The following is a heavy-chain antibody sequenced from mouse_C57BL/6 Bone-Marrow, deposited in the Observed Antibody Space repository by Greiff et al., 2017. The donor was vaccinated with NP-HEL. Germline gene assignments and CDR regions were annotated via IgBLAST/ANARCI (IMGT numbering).Heavy chain of an antibody. CDR2: INPSNGGT. CDR1: GYTFTSYW. V-gene: IGHV1-53*01. J-gene: IGHJ1*03. D-gene: IGHD1-1*01. Sequence: QVQLKQSGTELVKPGASVKLSCKASGYTFTSYWMHWVKQRPGHGLEWIGNINPSNGGTNYNEKFKSKAILTVDKSSSTAYMQLSSLTSEDSAVYYCAGDYYGSSYDWCFDVWGTGTTVTVSS. CDR3: AGDYYGSSYDWCFDV.